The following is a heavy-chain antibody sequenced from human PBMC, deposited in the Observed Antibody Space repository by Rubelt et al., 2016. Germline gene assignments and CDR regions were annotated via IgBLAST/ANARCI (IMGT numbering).Heavy chain of an antibody. CDR3: RGIWGSYIDY. CDR1: GYTLTELS. V-gene: IGHV1-24*01. D-gene: IGHD3-16*01. Sequence: QVQLVQSGAEVKKPGASVKVSCKVSGYTLTELSMHWVRQAPGKGLEWMGGFDPEDGETIYARKFQGRVTMSEDKSTETAYMGLSSLRSEDTAVYYCRGIWGSYIDYWGQGTLVTVSS. J-gene: IGHJ4*02. CDR2: FDPEDGET.